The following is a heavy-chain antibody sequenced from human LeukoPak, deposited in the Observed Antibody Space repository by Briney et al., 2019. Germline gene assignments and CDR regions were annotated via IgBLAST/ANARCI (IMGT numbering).Heavy chain of an antibody. D-gene: IGHD3-22*01. V-gene: IGHV5-51*01. CDR3: ARGTNYDSSGYSAY. CDR2: IYPGDSDT. CDR1: VSRFTSDG. Sequence: GESLQTSSKGSVSRFTSDGIGGVRQMPGKGLEWMGIIYPGDSDTRYSPSFQGQVTISADKSISTTYLQWSSLQASDTAMYYCARGTNYDSSGYSAYWGQGTLVTVSS. J-gene: IGHJ4*02.